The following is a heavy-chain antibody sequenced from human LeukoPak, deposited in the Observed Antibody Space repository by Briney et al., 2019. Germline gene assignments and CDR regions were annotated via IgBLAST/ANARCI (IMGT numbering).Heavy chain of an antibody. CDR3: AKAVAYYYGSGSIENAFDI. CDR2: ISGSGGST. V-gene: IGHV3-23*01. D-gene: IGHD3-10*01. CDR1: GFTFSSDG. Sequence: GGSLRLSCAASGFTFSSDGMSWVRQAPGKGLEWVSAISGSGGSTSYADSVKGRFTISRDNSKNTLYLQMNTLRAEHTAVYYCAKAVAYYYGSGSIENAFDIWGQGTMVTVSS. J-gene: IGHJ3*02.